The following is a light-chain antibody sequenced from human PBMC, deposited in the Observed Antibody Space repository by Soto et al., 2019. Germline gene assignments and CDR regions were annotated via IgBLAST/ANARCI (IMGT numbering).Light chain of an antibody. V-gene: IGLV1-40*01. CDR1: NSSIGEGYD. CDR2: GNT. Sequence: QSVLRQPPSMSGAPRQRVTISCAGSNSSIGEGYDVHWYQQLPGTAPKVLLYGNTNRPSGVPDRFAGSKSGTSASLAITGLQADDEADYCCQSYDSSLSGAVFGGGTKLTVL. J-gene: IGLJ2*01. CDR3: QSYDSSLSGAV.